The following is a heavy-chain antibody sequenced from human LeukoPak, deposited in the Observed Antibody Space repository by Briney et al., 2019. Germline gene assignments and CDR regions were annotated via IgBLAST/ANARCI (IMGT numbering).Heavy chain of an antibody. CDR3: AKDQTVLLWFGDYYYGMDV. CDR1: GFTFSSYA. J-gene: IGHJ6*02. CDR2: ISGSGGST. V-gene: IGHV3-23*01. Sequence: GGSLRLSCAASGFTFSSYAMSWVRQAPGKGLEWVSAISGSGGSTYYADPVEGRFTISRDNSKNTLYLQMNSLRAEDTALYYCAKDQTVLLWFGDYYYGMDVWGQGTTVTVSS. D-gene: IGHD3-10*01.